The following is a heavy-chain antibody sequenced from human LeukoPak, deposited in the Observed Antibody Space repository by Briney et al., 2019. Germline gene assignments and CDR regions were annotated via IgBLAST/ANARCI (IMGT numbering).Heavy chain of an antibody. CDR1: GGSFSGYS. CDR2: INHSGST. J-gene: IGHJ4*02. V-gene: IGHV4-34*01. D-gene: IGHD4-17*01. CDR3: AREEEGLYGDYVVFDY. Sequence: PSETLSLTCTVYGGSFSGYSWSWIRQPPGKGLEWIGEINHSGSTNYNPSLKSRVTISVDTSKNQFSLKLSSVTAADTAVYYCAREEEGLYGDYVVFDYWGQGTLVTVSS.